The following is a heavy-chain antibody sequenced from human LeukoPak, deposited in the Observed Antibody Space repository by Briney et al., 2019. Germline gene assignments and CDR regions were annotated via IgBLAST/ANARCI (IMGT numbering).Heavy chain of an antibody. J-gene: IGHJ4*02. Sequence: GGSLRLSCAASGFTVSSNYMSWVRQAPGKGLEWVSVIYSGGSTYYADSVKGRFTISRDNSKNTLYLQMNSLRAEDTAVYYCTRVFGGYDVSDYWGQGTLVTVSS. V-gene: IGHV3-53*01. CDR1: GFTVSSNY. D-gene: IGHD3-3*01. CDR3: TRVFGGYDVSDY. CDR2: IYSGGST.